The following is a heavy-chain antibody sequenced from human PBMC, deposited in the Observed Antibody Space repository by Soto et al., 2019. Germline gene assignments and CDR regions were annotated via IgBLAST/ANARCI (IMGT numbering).Heavy chain of an antibody. CDR3: ARSAARALHWFDP. CDR1: GFTFSSYS. CDR2: ISSSSSYI. Sequence: PGGSLRLSCAASGFTFSSYSMNWVRQAPGKGLEWVSSISSSSSYIYYADSVKGRFTISRDNAKNSLYLQMNSLRAEDTAVYYCARSAARALHWFDPSGQGTLVT. D-gene: IGHD2-2*01. J-gene: IGHJ5*02. V-gene: IGHV3-21*01.